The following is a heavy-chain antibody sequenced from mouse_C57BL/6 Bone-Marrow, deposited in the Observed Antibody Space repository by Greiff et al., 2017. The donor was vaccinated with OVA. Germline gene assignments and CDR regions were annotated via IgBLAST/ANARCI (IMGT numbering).Heavy chain of an antibody. CDR1: GYSFTGYY. V-gene: IGHV1-42*01. D-gene: IGHD2-1*01. J-gene: IGHJ2*01. CDR2: INPSTGGT. Sequence: EVQLQESGPELVKPGASVKISCKASGYSFTGYYMNWVKQSPEKSLEWIGEINPSTGGTTYNQKFKAKATLTVDKSSSTAYMQLKSLTSEDSAVYYCARALLDYWGQGTTLTVSS. CDR3: ARALLDY.